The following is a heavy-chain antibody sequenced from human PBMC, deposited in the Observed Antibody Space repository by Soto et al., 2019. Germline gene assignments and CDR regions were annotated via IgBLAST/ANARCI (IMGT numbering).Heavy chain of an antibody. CDR2: ISGSGGNT. D-gene: IGHD2-15*01. CDR3: AKETSAHCAGGTCHLSRFTS. CDR1: GLSFSVYA. Sequence: LLESGGGSVQPGGSLRLSCAASGLSFSVYAMSWVRQAPGSGPEWVSSISGSGGNTYYADSVKGRFPVSRDNSRNTLYLQLNALRAEDTALYYCAKETSAHCAGGTCHLSRFTSWGQGTLVTVSS. J-gene: IGHJ5*02. V-gene: IGHV3-23*01.